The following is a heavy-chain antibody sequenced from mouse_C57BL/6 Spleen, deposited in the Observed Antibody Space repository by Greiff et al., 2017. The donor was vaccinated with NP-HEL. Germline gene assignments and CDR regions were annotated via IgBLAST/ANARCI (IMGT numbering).Heavy chain of an antibody. CDR1: GYTFTSYW. Sequence: VQLQQPGAELVKPGASVKVSCKASGYTFTSYWMHWVKQRPGQGLEWIGRIHPSDSDTNYNQKFKGKATLTVDKSTSTAYMQRSSVTSEDSAVYYCAIDYDYDDAMDYWGQGTSVTGSS. D-gene: IGHD2-4*01. CDR3: AIDYDYDDAMDY. CDR2: IHPSDSDT. J-gene: IGHJ4*01. V-gene: IGHV1-74*01.